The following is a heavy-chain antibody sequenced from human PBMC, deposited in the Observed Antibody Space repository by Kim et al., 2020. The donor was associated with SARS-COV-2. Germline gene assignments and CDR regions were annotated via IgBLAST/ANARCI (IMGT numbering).Heavy chain of an antibody. CDR2: INPSGGST. CDR1: GYTFINYY. V-gene: IGHV1-46*01. CDR3: ARGNRNTDIWSLFAF. Sequence: ASVKVSCKASGYTFINYYLHWVRPAPGQGLEWMGIINPSGGSTSYAEKFQGSVTMTSDTSTSTIYMEMTSLRSDDTAVYYCARGNRNTDIWSLFAFWGQG. D-gene: IGHD3-9*01. J-gene: IGHJ4*02.